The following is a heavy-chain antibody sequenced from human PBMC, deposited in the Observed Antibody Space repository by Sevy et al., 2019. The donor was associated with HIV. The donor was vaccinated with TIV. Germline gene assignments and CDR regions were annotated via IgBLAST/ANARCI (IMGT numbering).Heavy chain of an antibody. D-gene: IGHD6-13*01. Sequence: GGSLRLSCAASGFTFSSYSMNWVRQAPGKGLEWVSSITSRSSYIYYADSVKGRFTISRDNAKNSLYLQMNSLRAEDTAVYYCARCWEQQLHDAFDIWGQGTMVTVSS. J-gene: IGHJ3*02. CDR1: GFTFSSYS. CDR2: ITSRSSYI. CDR3: ARCWEQQLHDAFDI. V-gene: IGHV3-21*01.